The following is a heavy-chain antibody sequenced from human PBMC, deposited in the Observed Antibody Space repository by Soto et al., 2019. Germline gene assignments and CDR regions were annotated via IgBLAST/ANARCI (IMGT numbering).Heavy chain of an antibody. CDR1: GFTFINNW. J-gene: IGHJ4*02. CDR2: IKQDVSEK. Sequence: EVQLVESGGDLVQPGGSLSLSCAASGFTFINNWMSWVAQAPGKGLEWVANIKQDVSEKHYVDSVKGRFTISRDNAKHSLYLQMNSLRAEDTAVYYCAGVATVGGYRGQGTLFTVSS. CDR3: AGVATVGGY. D-gene: IGHD4-17*01. V-gene: IGHV3-7*01.